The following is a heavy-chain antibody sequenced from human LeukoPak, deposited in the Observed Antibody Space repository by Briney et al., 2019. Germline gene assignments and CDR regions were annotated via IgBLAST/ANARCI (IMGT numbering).Heavy chain of an antibody. CDR2: ITTSSDP. V-gene: IGHV3-21*01. J-gene: IGHJ4*02. CDR3: ARVRGGWYEDY. Sequence: GGSLRHSCAASGYTFSSYSMNWVREAPGKGLEWVSSITTSSDPFYADSVKGRFTISRDNAKNSLYLQMNSLRVEDTALYYCARVRGGWYEDYWGQGTLVTVSS. CDR1: GYTFSSYS. D-gene: IGHD6-19*01.